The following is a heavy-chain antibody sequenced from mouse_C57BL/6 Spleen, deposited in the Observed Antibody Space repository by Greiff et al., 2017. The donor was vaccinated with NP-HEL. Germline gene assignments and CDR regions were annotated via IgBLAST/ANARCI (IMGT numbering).Heavy chain of an antibody. CDR1: GFTFSSYG. CDR2: ISSGGSYT. V-gene: IGHV5-6*02. CDR3: ARHETTVDYYAMDY. J-gene: IGHJ4*01. Sequence: DVKLVESGGDLVKPGGSLKLSCAASGFTFSSYGMSWVRQTPDKRLEWVATISSGGSYTYYPDSVKGRFTISRDNAKNTLYLQMSSLKSEDTAMYYCARHETTVDYYAMDYWGQGTSVTVSS. D-gene: IGHD1-1*01.